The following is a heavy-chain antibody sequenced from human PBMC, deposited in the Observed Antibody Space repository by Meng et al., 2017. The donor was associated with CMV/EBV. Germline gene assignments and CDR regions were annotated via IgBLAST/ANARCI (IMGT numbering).Heavy chain of an antibody. CDR1: GFTFSSYA. Sequence: GGSLTLSCAASGFTFSSYAMSWVRQAPGKGLEWVSAISGSGGSTYYADSVKGRFTISRDNSKNTLYLQMNSLRAEDTAVYYCAKATHADYGGNFPADYWGQGTLVTVSS. CDR2: ISGSGGST. CDR3: AKATHADYGGNFPADY. J-gene: IGHJ4*02. D-gene: IGHD4-23*01. V-gene: IGHV3-23*01.